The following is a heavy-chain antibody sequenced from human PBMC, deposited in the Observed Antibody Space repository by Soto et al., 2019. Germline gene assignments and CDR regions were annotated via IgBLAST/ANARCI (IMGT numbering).Heavy chain of an antibody. Sequence: EVQLVESGGGLIQPGGSLRLSCAASGFTVRGNYMSWVRQAPGKGLEWVSVYSAGSTYYADSVKGRFTISRDNSNNTLYLQMDSLRAEDTAVYYCARQSGGGPGGMDVWGQGTTVTVSS. V-gene: IGHV3-53*01. D-gene: IGHD3-16*01. CDR2: YSAGST. CDR3: ARQSGGGPGGMDV. CDR1: GFTVRGNY. J-gene: IGHJ6*02.